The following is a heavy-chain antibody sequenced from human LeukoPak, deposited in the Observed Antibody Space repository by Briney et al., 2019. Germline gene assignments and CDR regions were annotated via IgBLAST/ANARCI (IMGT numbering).Heavy chain of an antibody. CDR1: GGSISSSNW. D-gene: IGHD4-17*01. V-gene: IGHV4-4*02. Sequence: SGTLSLTCAVSGGSISSSNWWSWVGQPPGKGLEWIGEIYHSGSTNYNPSLKSRVTISVDQSKNQFSLELSSVTAADTAVYYCARVFYGDYIRWFDPWGQGTLVTVSS. CDR3: ARVFYGDYIRWFDP. CDR2: IYHSGST. J-gene: IGHJ5*02.